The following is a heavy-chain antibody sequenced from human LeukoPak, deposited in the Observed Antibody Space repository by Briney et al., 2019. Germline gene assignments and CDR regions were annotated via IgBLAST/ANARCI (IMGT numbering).Heavy chain of an antibody. Sequence: GGSLRLSCTATGFTFSSYDMNWVRQATGKGLEWIGAIDTTGGTYYQGSVKGRFTISRENTKNSLYLQMNSLRAGDTAVYYCAREGGYDFWCGYYYYYYMDVWGKGTTVTVSS. CDR3: AREGGYDFWCGYYYYYYMDV. D-gene: IGHD3-3*01. V-gene: IGHV3-13*01. CDR2: IDTTGGT. J-gene: IGHJ6*03. CDR1: GFTFSSYD.